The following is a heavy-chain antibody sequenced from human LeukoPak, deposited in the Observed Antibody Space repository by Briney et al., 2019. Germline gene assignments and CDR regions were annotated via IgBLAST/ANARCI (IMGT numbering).Heavy chain of an antibody. V-gene: IGHV4-59*01. D-gene: IGHD2-15*01. CDR3: ARAGGICSGGSCYSGSYYYYYYMDA. Sequence: SETLSLTCTVSGGSISSYYWSWIRQPPGKGLEWIGYIYYSGSTNYNPSLKSRVTISVDTSKNQFSLKLSSVTAADTAVYYCARAGGICSGGSCYSGSYYYYYYMDAWGKGTTVTISS. CDR1: GGSISSYY. CDR2: IYYSGST. J-gene: IGHJ6*03.